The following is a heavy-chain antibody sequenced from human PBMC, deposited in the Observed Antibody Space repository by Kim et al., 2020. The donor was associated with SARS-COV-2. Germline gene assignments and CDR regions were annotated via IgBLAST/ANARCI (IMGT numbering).Heavy chain of an antibody. D-gene: IGHD5-12*01. CDR3: ARDRGYNYSYFDY. J-gene: IGHJ4*02. CDR2: ISYDGSNK. V-gene: IGHV3-30-3*01. Sequence: GGSLRLSCAASGFTFSSYAMHWVRQAPGKGLEWVAVISYDGSNKYYADSVKGRFTISRDNSKNTLYLQMNSLRAEDTAVYYCARDRGYNYSYFDYWGQGTLVTVSS. CDR1: GFTFSSYA.